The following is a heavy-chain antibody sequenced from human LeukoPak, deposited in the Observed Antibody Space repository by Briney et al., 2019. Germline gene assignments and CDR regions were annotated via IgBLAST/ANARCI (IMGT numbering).Heavy chain of an antibody. CDR2: ISAYNGNT. J-gene: IGHJ3*02. Sequence: GASVNVSCKASGYTFTSYGISWVRQAPGQGLEWMGWISAYNGNTNYAQKLQGRVTMTTDTSTSTAYMELRSLRSDDTAVYYCARASLMYSSSWRDAFDIWGQGTMVTVSS. V-gene: IGHV1-18*01. CDR3: ARASLMYSSSWRDAFDI. D-gene: IGHD6-13*01. CDR1: GYTFTSYG.